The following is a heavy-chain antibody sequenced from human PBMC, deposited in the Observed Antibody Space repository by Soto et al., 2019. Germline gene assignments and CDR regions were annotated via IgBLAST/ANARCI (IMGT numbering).Heavy chain of an antibody. CDR1: GYSFTSYW. D-gene: IGHD3-3*01. CDR3: ASWSSLSYYYYGMDV. Sequence: GESLKISCKGSGYSFTSYWIGWVRQMPGKGLEWMGIIYPGDSDTRYSPSFQGQVTISADKSISTAYLQWSSLKASDTAMYYCASWSSLSYYYYGMDVWGQGTMVTVSS. V-gene: IGHV5-51*01. J-gene: IGHJ6*02. CDR2: IYPGDSDT.